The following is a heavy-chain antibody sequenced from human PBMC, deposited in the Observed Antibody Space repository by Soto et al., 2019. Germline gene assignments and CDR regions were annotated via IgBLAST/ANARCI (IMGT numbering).Heavy chain of an antibody. CDR1: GGTFSSYT. Sequence: QVQLVHSGAEVKKPGSSVKVSCKASGGTFSSYTISWVRQAPGQGLEWMGRIIPILGIANYAQKFQGRVTITADKSTSTAYMELSSLRSEDTAVYYCARDRDIVVVPTLRRWGQGTLVTVSS. CDR2: IIPILGIA. D-gene: IGHD2-2*01. CDR3: ARDRDIVVVPTLRR. V-gene: IGHV1-69*04. J-gene: IGHJ4*02.